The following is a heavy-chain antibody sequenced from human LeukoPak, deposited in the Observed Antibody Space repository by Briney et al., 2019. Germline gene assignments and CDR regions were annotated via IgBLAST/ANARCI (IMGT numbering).Heavy chain of an antibody. D-gene: IGHD3-16*01. CDR1: GFTFSSYF. CDR3: ARERGEGRTRNFDY. V-gene: IGHV3-30-3*01. CDR2: ISYDGSIQ. Sequence: GGSLRLSCAASGFTFSSYFVHWVRQAPGKVLDWVTTISYDGSIQYYSDSVKGRFTISRDNSKNTLYLQMNSLKPEDTAMYYCARERGEGRTRNFDYWGQGTLVTVSS. J-gene: IGHJ4*02.